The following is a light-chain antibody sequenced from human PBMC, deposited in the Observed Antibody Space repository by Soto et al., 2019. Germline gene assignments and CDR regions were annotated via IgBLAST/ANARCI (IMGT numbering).Light chain of an antibody. J-gene: IGKJ1*01. CDR2: KAP. V-gene: IGKV1-5*03. Sequence: DIHMTQSPSTMSGSVGDRVTISCRASQPISSWLAWNQQKPGKAPKILIYKAPXLKSAVPSRFSGSGSGTEFTLTISSLQPDDFATYYCQHYNSYSEAFGQGTKGDIK. CDR1: QPISSW. CDR3: QHYNSYSEA.